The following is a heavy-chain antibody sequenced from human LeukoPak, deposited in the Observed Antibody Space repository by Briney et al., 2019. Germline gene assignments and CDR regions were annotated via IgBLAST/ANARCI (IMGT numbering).Heavy chain of an antibody. Sequence: SETLSLICTGSGYSISSGYYWGWIRQPPGKGLEWIGNIYHSGTTYYNPSLKSRVTISLDTSKNQFSLKLNSVTAADTAVYYCANGLGSYGSNNKYWGQGILVTVSS. V-gene: IGHV4-38-2*02. CDR1: GYSISSGYY. J-gene: IGHJ4*02. CDR3: ANGLGSYGSNNKY. D-gene: IGHD3-10*01. CDR2: IYHSGTT.